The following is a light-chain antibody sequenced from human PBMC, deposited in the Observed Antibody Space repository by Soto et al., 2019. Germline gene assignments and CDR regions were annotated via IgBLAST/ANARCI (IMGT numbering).Light chain of an antibody. CDR2: RNN. CDR3: QSNYAGQRRVV. V-gene: IGLV1-40*01. Sequence: QAVVTQPPSVSGAPGQTVTMSCTGSSSNIGAGYDVHWYQQIPGKAPKLLIYRNNKRPSGVPDRFSGSKSDTSASLAITGLQAEDEADYYCQSNYAGQRRVVFGGGTKLTVL. CDR1: SSNIGAGYD. J-gene: IGLJ3*02.